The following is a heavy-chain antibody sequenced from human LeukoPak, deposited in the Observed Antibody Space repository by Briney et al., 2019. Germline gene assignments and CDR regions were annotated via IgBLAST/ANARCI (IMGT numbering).Heavy chain of an antibody. CDR3: TRGPYCSGGSCYYSYDY. J-gene: IGHJ4*02. D-gene: IGHD2-15*01. CDR1: GFTFGDYA. Sequence: PGGSLRLSCSASGFTFGDYAMSWVRQAPGKGLEWVGFIRTRASGGTTEYAASVRDRFTISRDDSKSIAYLQMNSLKTEDTAVYYCTRGPYCSGGSCYYSYDYWGQGTLVTVSS. CDR2: IRTRASGGTT. V-gene: IGHV3-49*04.